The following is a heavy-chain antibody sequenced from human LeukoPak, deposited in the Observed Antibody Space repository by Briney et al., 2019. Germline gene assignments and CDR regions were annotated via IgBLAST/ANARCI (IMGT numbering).Heavy chain of an antibody. D-gene: IGHD3-9*01. Sequence: GGSLRLSCAASGFTFSYNAMSWVLQAPGKGLEWVSAISGGGGSTYYADSVKGRFTISRDNSKNTLFLQMNSLRAEDTAIYFSAKDQRYWAVWGQGTTVTVSS. V-gene: IGHV3-23*01. J-gene: IGHJ6*02. CDR3: AKDQRYWAV. CDR1: GFTFSYNA. CDR2: ISGGGGST.